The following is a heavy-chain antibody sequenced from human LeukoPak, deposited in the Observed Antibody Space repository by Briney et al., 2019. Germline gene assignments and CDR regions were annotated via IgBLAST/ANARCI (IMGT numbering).Heavy chain of an antibody. D-gene: IGHD2-2*01. J-gene: IGHJ6*03. CDR2: ISSSSSTI. V-gene: IGHV3-11*04. CDR1: GFNFSDYY. CDR3: ARDSDGYCSSTSCYSYYYMDV. Sequence: GGSLRLSCVGSGFNFSDYYMSWIRQAPGKGLEWVSYISSSSSTIYYADSVKGRFTISRDNAKNSLYLQMNSLRAEDTAVYYCARDSDGYCSSTSCYSYYYMDVWGKGTTVTVSS.